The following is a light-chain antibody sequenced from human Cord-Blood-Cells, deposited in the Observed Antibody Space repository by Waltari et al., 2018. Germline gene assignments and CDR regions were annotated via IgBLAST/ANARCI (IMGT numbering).Light chain of an antibody. CDR2: GAS. Sequence: EIVLTQSPATLSVSTGERTTLSCRASQSVSSNLAWYQQKPGQAPRLLIYGASTRATGITARFSGSGSGTEFTFTISSLQSEDFAVYYCQQYTIWPPWTFGQGTKVEIK. V-gene: IGKV3-15*01. CDR1: QSVSSN. J-gene: IGKJ1*01. CDR3: QQYTIWPPWT.